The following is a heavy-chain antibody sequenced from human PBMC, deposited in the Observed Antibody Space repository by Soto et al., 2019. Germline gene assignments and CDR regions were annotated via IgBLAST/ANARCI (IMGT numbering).Heavy chain of an antibody. J-gene: IGHJ6*02. CDR3: VCGAAAVLHDYYYYGMDV. CDR2: ISYDGSNK. CDR1: GFTFSSYA. Sequence: GGSLRLSCAASGFTFSSYAMHWVRQAPGKGLEWVAVISYDGSNKYYADSVKGRFTISRDNSKNTLYLQMNSLRAEDTAVYYCVCGAAAVLHDYYYYGMDVWGQGTTVTVSS. V-gene: IGHV3-30-3*01. D-gene: IGHD6-13*01.